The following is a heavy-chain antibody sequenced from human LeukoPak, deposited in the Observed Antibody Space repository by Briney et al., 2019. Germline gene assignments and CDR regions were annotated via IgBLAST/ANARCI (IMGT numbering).Heavy chain of an antibody. D-gene: IGHD6-13*01. J-gene: IGHJ6*03. CDR2: MNPNSGNT. V-gene: IGHV1-8*01. CDR3: ARGTRIAAANSLSYYYMDV. Sequence: GESLKISCKGSGYTFTSYDINWVRQATGQGLEWMGWMNPNSGNTGYAQKFQGRVTMTRNTSISTAYMELSSLRSEDTAVYYCARGTRIAAANSLSYYYMDVWGKGTTVTVSS. CDR1: GYTFTSYD.